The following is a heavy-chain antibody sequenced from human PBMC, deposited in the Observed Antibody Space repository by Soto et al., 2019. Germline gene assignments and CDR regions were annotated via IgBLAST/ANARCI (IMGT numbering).Heavy chain of an antibody. D-gene: IGHD2-2*01. J-gene: IGHJ6*02. CDR3: ARLNCSSTSCYARGYYYYGMDV. V-gene: IGHV5-10-1*01. CDR1: GYSFTSYW. Sequence: LGESLKISCKGSGYSFTSYWISWVRQMPGKGLEWMGRIDPSDSYTNYSPSFQGHVTISADKSISTAYLQWSSLKASDTAMYYCARLNCSSTSCYARGYYYYGMDVWGQGTTVTVSS. CDR2: IDPSDSYT.